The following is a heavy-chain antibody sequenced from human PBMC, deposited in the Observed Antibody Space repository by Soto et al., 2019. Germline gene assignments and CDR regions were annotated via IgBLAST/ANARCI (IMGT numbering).Heavy chain of an antibody. CDR1: GASISSYY. J-gene: IGHJ4*02. V-gene: IGHV4-59*01. CDR2: IHSSGAN. CDR3: AAIGPPSMIVASSFDY. Sequence: PSETLSLTCSVSGASISSYYWSWIRQPPGKGLDWIGYIHSSGANKYNPSLKNRVTMSADTSKNHFSLKLTSVTAADTAVYYCAAIGPPSMIVASSFDYWGQGALVTVSS. D-gene: IGHD3-22*01.